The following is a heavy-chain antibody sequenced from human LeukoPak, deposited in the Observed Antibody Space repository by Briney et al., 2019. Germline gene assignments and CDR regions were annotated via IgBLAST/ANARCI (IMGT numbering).Heavy chain of an antibody. D-gene: IGHD5-12*01. CDR1: GGSLSGYY. J-gene: IGHJ4*02. CDR2: INHSGST. V-gene: IGHV4-34*01. Sequence: SETLSLTCAVYGGSLSGYYWSWIRQPPGKGLEWIGEINHSGSTNYNPSLKSRVTISVDTSKNQFSLKLSPVTAADTAVYYCAGLGGYSGYDSPTYYFDYWGQGTLVTVSS. CDR3: AGLGGYSGYDSPTYYFDY.